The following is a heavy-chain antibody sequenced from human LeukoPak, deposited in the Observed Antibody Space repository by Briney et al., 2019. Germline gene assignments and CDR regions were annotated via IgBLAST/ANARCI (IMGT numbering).Heavy chain of an antibody. V-gene: IGHV5-51*01. CDR3: ARLNHYDSSGYYSSEYFQY. J-gene: IGHJ1*01. CDR1: GYSFSSCW. CDR2: IYPGDSDT. D-gene: IGHD3-22*01. Sequence: GESLKISCKGSGYSFSSCWIAWVRQMPGKGLELMGIIYPGDSDTRYSPSFQGQVTISADKSITTASLQWSSLKASDTAMYYCARLNHYDSSGYYSSEYFQYWGQGTLVTVSS.